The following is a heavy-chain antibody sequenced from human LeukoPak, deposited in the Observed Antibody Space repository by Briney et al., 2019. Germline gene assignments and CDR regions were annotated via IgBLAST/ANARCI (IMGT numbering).Heavy chain of an antibody. J-gene: IGHJ3*02. Sequence: SETLSLTCTVSGGSISTYYWSWIRQPPGKGLEWIGYIYYSGSTNYNPSLKSRATISVDTSKNQFSLRLSSVTAADTAVYYCATQKYDYVWGSYRYDAFDIWGQGTMVTVSS. CDR3: ATQKYDYVWGSYRYDAFDI. V-gene: IGHV4-59*08. D-gene: IGHD3-16*02. CDR2: IYYSGST. CDR1: GGSISTYY.